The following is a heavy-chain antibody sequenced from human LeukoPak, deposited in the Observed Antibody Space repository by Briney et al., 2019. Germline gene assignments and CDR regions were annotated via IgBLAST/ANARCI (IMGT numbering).Heavy chain of an antibody. J-gene: IGHJ6*02. V-gene: IGHV4-28*01. Sequence: SDTLSLTCAVSGYSISSSNWWGWIRQPPGKGLEWIGYTYYSGSTYYNPSLKSRVTMSVDTSKNQFSLKLSSVTAVDTAVYYCARRARGNGMDVWGQGTTVTVSS. CDR2: TYYSGST. CDR3: ARRARGNGMDV. CDR1: GYSISSSNW. D-gene: IGHD1-26*01.